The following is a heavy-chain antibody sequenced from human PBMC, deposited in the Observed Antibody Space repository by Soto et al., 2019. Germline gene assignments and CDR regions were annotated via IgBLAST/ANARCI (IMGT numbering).Heavy chain of an antibody. CDR1: GGTFSSYT. CDR2: IIPILGIA. CDR3: ATTVAGTVGGWFDP. Sequence: QVQLVQSGAEVKKPGSSVKVSCKASGGTFSSYTISWVRQAPGQGLEWMGRIIPILGIANYAQKFQGRVTITADKSTSTAYMELSSLRSEDTAVYYCATTVAGTVGGWFDPWGQGTLVTVSS. V-gene: IGHV1-69*02. D-gene: IGHD6-19*01. J-gene: IGHJ5*02.